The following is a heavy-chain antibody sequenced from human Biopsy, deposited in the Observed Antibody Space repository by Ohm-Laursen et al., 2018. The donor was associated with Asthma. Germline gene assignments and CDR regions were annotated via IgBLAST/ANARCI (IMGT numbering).Heavy chain of an antibody. J-gene: IGHJ2*01. Sequence: TLSLTCIVSGDAMSTSGSYWGWIRQSPGKGLEWIGSIYYSGRTYYNPSLESRVTISADTSKNHFSLKVTSVAAADTAVYYCARAVSRSSYWYFDLWGRGDLVTVSS. CDR1: GDAMSTSGSY. CDR3: ARAVSRSSYWYFDL. CDR2: IYYSGRT. D-gene: IGHD6-6*01. V-gene: IGHV4-39*02.